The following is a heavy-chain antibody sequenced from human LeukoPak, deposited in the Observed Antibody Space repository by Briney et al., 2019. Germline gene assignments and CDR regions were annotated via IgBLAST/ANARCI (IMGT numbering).Heavy chain of an antibody. CDR3: AKWPEGATPKFHH. J-gene: IGHJ4*02. CDR2: ISASGHAT. D-gene: IGHD1-26*01. V-gene: IGHV3-23*01. CDR1: GFTFSSYA. Sequence: LPGGSLRLSCAASGFTFSSYAMSWVRQAPGKGLEAPGKGLEWVSTISASGHATYYPDSGRGRFTISRDNSKSTLHLQMDSLRAEDSALYYCAKWPEGATPKFHHWGQGTLVTVSS.